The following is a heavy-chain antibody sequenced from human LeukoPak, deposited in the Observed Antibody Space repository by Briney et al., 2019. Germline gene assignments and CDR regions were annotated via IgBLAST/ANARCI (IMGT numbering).Heavy chain of an antibody. CDR1: GFTFSSYA. CDR2: TDSSGGST. V-gene: IGHV3-64D*06. CDR3: VKRSMTSKSNYYYDF. D-gene: IGHD6-6*01. J-gene: IGHJ4*02. Sequence: GGSLRLSCSASGFTFSSYAMHWVRQAPGKGLEYVSSTDSSGGSTYYAESVKGRFTISRDNSKNTLYLQTSSLRAEDTAVYYCVKRSMTSKSNYYYDFWGQGALVTVSS.